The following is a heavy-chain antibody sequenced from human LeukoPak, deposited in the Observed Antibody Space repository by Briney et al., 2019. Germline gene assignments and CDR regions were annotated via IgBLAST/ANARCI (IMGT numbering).Heavy chain of an antibody. CDR2: IYYSGST. CDR1: GGSISSYY. CDR3: ARNVKDAFDI. Sequence: ASETLSLTCTVSGGSISSYYWSWIRQPPGKGLEWIGYIYYSGSTNYNPSLKSRVTISVDTSKNQFSLKLSPVTAADTAVYYCARNVKDAFDIWGQGTMVTVSS. V-gene: IGHV4-59*08. J-gene: IGHJ3*02.